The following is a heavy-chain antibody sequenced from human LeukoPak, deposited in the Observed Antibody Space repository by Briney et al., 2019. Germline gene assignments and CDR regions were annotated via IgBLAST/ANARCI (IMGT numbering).Heavy chain of an antibody. V-gene: IGHV4-59*08. CDR2: IYYSMST. CDR1: GVSISSYY. Sequence: SETLSLTCTLSGVSISSYYWSWIRQPPGPGLQGMGYIYYSMSTNYIPSPKSRVTISLDTSKNQFSLKLSSVTAADTAVYYCVGGSYTAEGDYFDYWGQGTLVTVSS. J-gene: IGHJ4*02. D-gene: IGHD3-16*01. CDR3: VGGSYTAEGDYFDY.